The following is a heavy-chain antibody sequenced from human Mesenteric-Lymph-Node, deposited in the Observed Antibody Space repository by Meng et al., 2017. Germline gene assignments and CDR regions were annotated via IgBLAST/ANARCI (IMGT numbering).Heavy chain of an antibody. V-gene: IGHV4-59*01. CDR3: ARGSRDCYIKGGFYFDS. J-gene: IGHJ4*02. Sequence: SETLSLTCTVSGGSISSNYWSWIRQPPGKGLELIGYISYSGSTNYKPSLKSRVTISVDTSKNQFSLKLSSVTAADTAGYYWARGSRDCYIKGGFYFDSWGQGTLVTVSS. CDR2: ISYSGST. D-gene: IGHD5-24*01. CDR1: GGSISSNY.